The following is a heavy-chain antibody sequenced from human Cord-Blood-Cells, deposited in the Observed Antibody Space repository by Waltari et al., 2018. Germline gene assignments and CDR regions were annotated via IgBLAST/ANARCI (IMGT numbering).Heavy chain of an antibody. J-gene: IGHJ4*02. CDR1: GFTFSSYW. Sequence: EVQLVESGGGLVQPGGSLRLSCAASGFTFSSYWMSWVRPAPGKGLELVANIKQDGSEKDYVDSVKGRFTISRDNAKNSLYLQMNSLRAEDAAVYYCARGYYDSSGYYYYWGQGTLVTVSS. CDR2: IKQDGSEK. V-gene: IGHV3-7*01. D-gene: IGHD3-22*01. CDR3: ARGYYDSSGYYYY.